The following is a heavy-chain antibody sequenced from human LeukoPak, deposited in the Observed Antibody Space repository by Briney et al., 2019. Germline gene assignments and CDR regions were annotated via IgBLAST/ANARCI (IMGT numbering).Heavy chain of an antibody. CDR3: ARGRRGYSYGVFDY. Sequence: PSETLSLTCTVSGYSISSGYYWGWIRQPPGKGLEWIGEINHSGSTNYNPSLKSRVTISVDTSKNQFSLKLSSVTAADTAVYYCARGRRGYSYGVFDYWGQGTLVTVSS. D-gene: IGHD5-18*01. CDR2: INHSGST. V-gene: IGHV4-38-2*02. J-gene: IGHJ4*02. CDR1: GYSISSGYY.